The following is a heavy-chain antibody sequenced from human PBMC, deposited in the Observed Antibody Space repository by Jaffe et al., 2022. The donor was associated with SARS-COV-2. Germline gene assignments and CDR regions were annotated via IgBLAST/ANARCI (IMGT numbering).Heavy chain of an antibody. Sequence: QVQLVESGGGVVQPGRSLRLSCAASGFTFSSYGMHWVRQAPGKGLEWVAVISYDGSNKYYADSVKGRFTISRDNSKNTLYLQMNSLRAEDTAVYYCAKELVGASKGAFDIWGQGTMVTVSS. V-gene: IGHV3-30*18. J-gene: IGHJ3*02. CDR2: ISYDGSNK. CDR3: AKELVGASKGAFDI. D-gene: IGHD1-26*01. CDR1: GFTFSSYG.